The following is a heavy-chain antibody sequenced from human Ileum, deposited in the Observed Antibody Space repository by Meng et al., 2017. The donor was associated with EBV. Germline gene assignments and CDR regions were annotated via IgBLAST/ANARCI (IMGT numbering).Heavy chain of an antibody. CDR1: GGSMGSTNW. Sequence: VRLQELGDGLVKPSGTLSLTCSVHGGSMGSTNWWSWVRQPPGKGLEWIGEIYHSGSTTYNPSLKSRVSISVDKSKNQFSLKLSSVTAADTAVYYCARADKVRFDYWGQGTLVTVSS. J-gene: IGHJ4*02. CDR3: ARADKVRFDY. V-gene: IGHV4-4*02. CDR2: IYHSGST.